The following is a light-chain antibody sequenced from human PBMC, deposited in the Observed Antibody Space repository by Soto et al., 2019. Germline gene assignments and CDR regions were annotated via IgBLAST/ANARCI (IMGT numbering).Light chain of an antibody. CDR3: QHYGMSPQT. Sequence: EIVLTQSPGTLSMSPGERATLSCRASQTITTNHLAWYQKKPGQTPRLLIYGTSSRATGIPDRFSGSGSGTDFTLTISRLEPEDFAVYYCQHYGMSPQTFGQGTKVDI. V-gene: IGKV3-20*01. J-gene: IGKJ1*01. CDR1: QTITTNH. CDR2: GTS.